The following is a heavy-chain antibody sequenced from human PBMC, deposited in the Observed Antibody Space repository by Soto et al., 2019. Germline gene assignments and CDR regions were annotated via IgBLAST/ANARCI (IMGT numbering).Heavy chain of an antibody. CDR3: ARDRSSPVSRSYYYGMDV. CDR1: GFTFSSYS. D-gene: IGHD6-13*01. Sequence: GGSLRLSCAASGFTFSSYSMNWVRQAPGKGLEWVSYISSSSSTIYYADSVKGRFTISRDNAKNSLYLQMNSLRDEDTAVYYCARDRSSPVSRSYYYGMDVWGQGTTVTVSS. V-gene: IGHV3-48*02. J-gene: IGHJ6*02. CDR2: ISSSSSTI.